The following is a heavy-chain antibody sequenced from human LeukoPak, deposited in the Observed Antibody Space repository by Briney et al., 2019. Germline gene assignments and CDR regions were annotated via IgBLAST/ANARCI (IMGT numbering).Heavy chain of an antibody. CDR2: ISGSGGST. CDR3: AKDPGGKNYYDSSGLGDI. D-gene: IGHD3-22*01. CDR1: GFTFSSYA. Sequence: GGSLRLSCAASGFTFSSYAMSWVRQAPGKGLEGVSAISGSGGSTYYADSGKGRFTIPRDNSKTTLYLQRNSLRAEDTAVYYCAKDPGGKNYYDSSGLGDIWGQGTMVTVSS. V-gene: IGHV3-23*01. J-gene: IGHJ3*02.